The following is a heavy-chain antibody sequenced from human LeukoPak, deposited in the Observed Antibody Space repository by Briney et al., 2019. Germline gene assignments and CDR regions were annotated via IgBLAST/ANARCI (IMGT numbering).Heavy chain of an antibody. CDR1: GFTFSSYA. Sequence: GGSLRLSCAASGFTFSSYAMHWVRQAPGKGLEWVAVISYDGSNKYYADSVKGRFTISRDNSKNTLYLQMNSLRAEDTAVYYCARFTALDYGMDVWGQGTTVTVSS. CDR3: ARFTALDYGMDV. J-gene: IGHJ6*02. V-gene: IGHV3-30-3*01. D-gene: IGHD3-3*02. CDR2: ISYDGSNK.